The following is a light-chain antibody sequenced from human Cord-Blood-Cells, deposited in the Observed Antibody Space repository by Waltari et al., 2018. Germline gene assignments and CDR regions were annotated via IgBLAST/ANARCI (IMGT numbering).Light chain of an antibody. CDR2: GAS. CDR1: QSVSSN. Sequence: EIFMTQSPATLSVSPGERATLSCRASQSVSSNLAWYQQKPGQAPGLLIYGASTSATGSPARFSGSGSGTEFTLTISSLRSEDFAVYYCQQYKNWPPYTFGQGTKLEIK. V-gene: IGKV3-15*01. J-gene: IGKJ2*01. CDR3: QQYKNWPPYT.